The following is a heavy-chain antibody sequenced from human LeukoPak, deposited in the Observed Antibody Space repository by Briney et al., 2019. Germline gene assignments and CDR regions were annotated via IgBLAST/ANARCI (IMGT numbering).Heavy chain of an antibody. J-gene: IGHJ3*02. CDR1: GGSISSGGYS. CDR2: IYHSGST. CDR3: ARDHILNAFDI. V-gene: IGHV4-30-2*01. Sequence: PSETLSLTCAVSGGSISSGGYSWSWIRQPPGKGLEWIGYIYHSGSTYYNPSLKSRVTISVDTSKNQFSLKLSSVTAADTAVYYCARDHILNAFDIWGQGTMVTVSS.